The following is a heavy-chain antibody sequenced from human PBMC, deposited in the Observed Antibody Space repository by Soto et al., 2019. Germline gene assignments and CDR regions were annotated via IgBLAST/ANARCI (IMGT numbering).Heavy chain of an antibody. D-gene: IGHD6-19*01. J-gene: IGHJ4*02. CDR1: GFTFSSYA. CDR2: ISYDGSNK. CDR3: ARSQWLVRWYFDY. V-gene: IGHV3-30-3*01. Sequence: QVQLVESGGGVVQPGRSLRLSCAASGFTFSSYAMYWVRQAPGKGLEWVAVISYDGSNKYYADSVKGRFTISRDNSKNTLYLQMNSLRAEDTAVYYCARSQWLVRWYFDYWGQGTLVTVSS.